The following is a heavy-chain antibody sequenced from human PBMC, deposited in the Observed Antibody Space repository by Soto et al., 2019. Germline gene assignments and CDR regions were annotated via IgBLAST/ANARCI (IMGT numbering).Heavy chain of an antibody. CDR3: ARVSGIYYYGMDV. CDR1: GGPFSAYY. D-gene: IGHD3-10*01. J-gene: IGHJ6*02. CDR2: INHSGST. Sequence: SETLSLTYRFYGGPFSAYYWSWIRQPPGKGLEWIGEINHSGSTNYNPSLKSRVTISVDTSKNQVSLKLSSVTAADTAVYYCARVSGIYYYGMDVWGQGTTVT. V-gene: IGHV4-34*01.